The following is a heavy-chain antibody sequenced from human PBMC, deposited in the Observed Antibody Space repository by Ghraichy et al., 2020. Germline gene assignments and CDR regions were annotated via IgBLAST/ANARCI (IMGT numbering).Heavy chain of an antibody. D-gene: IGHD6-6*01. V-gene: IGHV4-34*01. CDR1: GGSFSGYY. CDR3: ARHFRGLEYSSSSVGLIDY. CDR2: INHSGST. Sequence: SETLSLTCAVYGGSFSGYYWSWIRQPPGKGLEWIGEINHSGSTNYNPSLKSRVTISVDTSKNQFSLKLSSVTAADTAVYWCARHFRGLEYSSSSVGLIDYWGLGTLVTVSS. J-gene: IGHJ4*02.